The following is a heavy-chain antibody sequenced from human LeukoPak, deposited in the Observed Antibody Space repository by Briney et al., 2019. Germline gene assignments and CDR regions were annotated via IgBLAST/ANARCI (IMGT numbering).Heavy chain of an antibody. Sequence: GGSLRLSXAASGLTFSSYWMHWVRQAPGKGLVWVSRINSDGSSTSYADSVKGRFTISRDNAKNTLYLQMNSLRAEDTAVYYCARGRYDYGGKRIDYWGQGTLVTVSS. CDR2: INSDGSST. J-gene: IGHJ4*02. V-gene: IGHV3-74*01. CDR3: ARGRYDYGGKRIDY. CDR1: GLTFSSYW. D-gene: IGHD4-23*01.